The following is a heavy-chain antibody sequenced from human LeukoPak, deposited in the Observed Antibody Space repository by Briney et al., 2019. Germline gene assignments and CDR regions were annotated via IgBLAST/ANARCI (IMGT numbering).Heavy chain of an antibody. V-gene: IGHV4-34*01. CDR1: GGSFSGYY. J-gene: IGHJ5*02. D-gene: IGHD2-2*01. CDR2: INHSGST. Sequence: PSETLSLTCAVHGGSFSGYYWSWIRQPPGKGLEWIGEINHSGSTSYNPSLKSRVTISVDTSKNQFSLKLSSVTAADTAVYYCARVIVVVPAAYLLYSSSRRNWFDPWGQGTLVTVSS. CDR3: ARVIVVVPAAYLLYSSSRRNWFDP.